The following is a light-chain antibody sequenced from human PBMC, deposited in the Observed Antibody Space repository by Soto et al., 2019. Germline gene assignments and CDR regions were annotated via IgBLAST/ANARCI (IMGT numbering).Light chain of an antibody. CDR1: TGAVTSGHY. Sequence: QAVVTQEPSLTVSPGGTVTLTCGSNTGAVTSGHYPDWVQQKPAQAPRTLIYDTNNKHSWTPARFSGSLLGGKAALTLSGAHPEDEAEYYCLLSYSGTKVFGGGTKLTVL. V-gene: IGLV7-46*01. CDR3: LLSYSGTKV. CDR2: DTN. J-gene: IGLJ2*01.